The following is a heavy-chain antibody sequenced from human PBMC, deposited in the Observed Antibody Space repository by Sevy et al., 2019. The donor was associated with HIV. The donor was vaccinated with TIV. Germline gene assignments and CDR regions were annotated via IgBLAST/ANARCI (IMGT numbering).Heavy chain of an antibody. CDR3: VRAIGAAGSY. Sequence: GWPLRLSCEASGFTFSSYWMSWVRQAPGKGLEWVANIKEDGSVKYYVESVKGRFTISRDNAKNSVYLQMNSLRAEDAALYYCVRAIGAAGSYWGLGTLVTVSS. J-gene: IGHJ4*02. V-gene: IGHV3-7*02. D-gene: IGHD6-13*01. CDR2: IKEDGSVK. CDR1: GFTFSSYW.